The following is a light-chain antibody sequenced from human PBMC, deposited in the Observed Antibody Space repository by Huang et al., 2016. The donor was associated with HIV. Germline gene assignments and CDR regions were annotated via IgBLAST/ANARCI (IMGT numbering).Light chain of an antibody. CDR1: QSLLHATGYNY. CDR2: LGS. V-gene: IGKV2-28*01. Sequence: DIVMTQSPLSLPVTPGEPASISCRSSQSLLHATGYNYVDWYMQKPGQSPQLLIYLGSTRAPGVPDRFSCSGSGTDFTLKISRVEAEDVGLYYCMQSLQGLTFGGGSKVEIK. J-gene: IGKJ4*01. CDR3: MQSLQGLT.